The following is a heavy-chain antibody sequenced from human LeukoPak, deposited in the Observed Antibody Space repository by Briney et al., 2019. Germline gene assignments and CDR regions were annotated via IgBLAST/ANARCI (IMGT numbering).Heavy chain of an antibody. J-gene: IGHJ6*03. CDR1: GFTFSSYG. CDR2: IRYDGSNK. V-gene: IGHV3-30*02. Sequence: GGSLRLSCAASGFTFSSYGMHWVRQAPGKGLEWVAFIRYDGSNKYYADSVKGRFTISRDNSKNTLYLQMNSLRAEDTAVYYCANCVGNYYYYYMDVWGKGTTVTVSS. D-gene: IGHD1-26*01. CDR3: ANCVGNYYYYYMDV.